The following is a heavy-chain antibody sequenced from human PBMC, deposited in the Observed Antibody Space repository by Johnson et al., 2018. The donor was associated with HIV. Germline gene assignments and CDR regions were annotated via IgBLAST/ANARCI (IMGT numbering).Heavy chain of an antibody. J-gene: IGHJ3*02. CDR1: GFTFDDYG. CDR3: ANFRYSSSPDAFDI. Sequence: VQLVESGGGLVKPGGSLRLSCAASGFTFDDYGMSWVRQAPGKGLEWVASIKQDGSEKYYVDSVKGRFTISRDNPKNTLYLQMNSLRAEDTAVYYCANFRYSSSPDAFDIWGQGTMVTVSS. D-gene: IGHD6-6*01. CDR2: IKQDGSEK. V-gene: IGHV3-7*01.